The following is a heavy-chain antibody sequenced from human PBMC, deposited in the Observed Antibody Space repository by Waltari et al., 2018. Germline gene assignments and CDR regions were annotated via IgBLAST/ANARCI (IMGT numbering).Heavy chain of an antibody. V-gene: IGHV3-21*01. CDR2: ISSISSYI. CDR1: GFTFSSYS. CDR3: ARDGSGWYSGYFDY. D-gene: IGHD6-19*01. Sequence: EVQLVESGGGLVKPGGSLRLSCAASGFTFSSYSMNWVRQAPGKGLEWVSSISSISSYIYYADSVKGRFTISRDNAKNSLYLQMNSLRAEDTAVYYCARDGSGWYSGYFDYWGQGTLVTVSS. J-gene: IGHJ4*02.